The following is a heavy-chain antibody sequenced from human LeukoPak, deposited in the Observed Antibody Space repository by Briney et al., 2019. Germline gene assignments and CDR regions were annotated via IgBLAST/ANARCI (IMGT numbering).Heavy chain of an antibody. V-gene: IGHV1-2*02. CDR1: GYTFTDYY. D-gene: IGHD4-17*01. CDR3: ATDRGSRFDYGDSTTPQY. CDR2: INPNSGGT. Sequence: GASVTVSCKASGYTFTDYYMHWVRQAPGQGLEWMGWINPNSGGTNYAQKFQGRVTMTSDTSISTAYMELSRLRSDDTAVYYCATDRGSRFDYGDSTTPQYWGQGTLVTVSS. J-gene: IGHJ4*02.